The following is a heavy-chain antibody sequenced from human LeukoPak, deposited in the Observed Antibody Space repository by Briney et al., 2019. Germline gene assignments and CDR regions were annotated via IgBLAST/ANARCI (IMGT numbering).Heavy chain of an antibody. V-gene: IGHV3-23*01. CDR1: GFTFSRLA. CDR3: SKEGSGSYYYMDV. J-gene: IGHJ6*03. CDR2: ISASGP. D-gene: IGHD1-26*01. Sequence: GGSLRLSCAASGFTFSRLAMTWVRQAPGKGLEWVSTISASGPYYADAVRGRFTVSRDNSKNTLYLQMNSLRADDTAIYYCSKEGSGSYYYMDVWGKGTTVTVSS.